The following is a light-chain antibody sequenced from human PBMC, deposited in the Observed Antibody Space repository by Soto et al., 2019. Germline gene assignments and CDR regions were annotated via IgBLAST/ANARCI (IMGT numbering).Light chain of an antibody. J-gene: IGKJ3*01. CDR3: QHRSN. V-gene: IGKV3-11*01. Sequence: EIVLTQSPATLSLSPGERATLSCRASQSVSNYLAWYQQKPGQAPRLLIYEASNRATGIPARFSGGGSGTDFTLTISSLEPEDFALYYCQHRSNFGPGTKVDIK. CDR1: QSVSNY. CDR2: EAS.